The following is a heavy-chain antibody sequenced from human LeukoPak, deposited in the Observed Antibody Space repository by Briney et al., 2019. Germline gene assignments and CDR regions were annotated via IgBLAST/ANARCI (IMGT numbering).Heavy chain of an antibody. CDR1: GFTFSSYW. CDR2: IKQDGSEK. D-gene: IGHD2-15*01. V-gene: IGHV3-7*01. Sequence: PGGSLRLSCAASGFTFSSYWMSWVRQAPGKGPEWVANIKQDGSEKYYVDSVKGRFTISRDNAKNSLYLQMNSLRAEDTAVYYCASCSGGSCYAYGMDVWGQGTTVTVSS. CDR3: ASCSGGSCYAYGMDV. J-gene: IGHJ6*02.